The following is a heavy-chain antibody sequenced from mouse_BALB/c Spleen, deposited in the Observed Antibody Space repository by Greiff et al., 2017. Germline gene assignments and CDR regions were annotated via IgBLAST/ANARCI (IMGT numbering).Heavy chain of an antibody. V-gene: IGHV2-6-7*01. CDR1: GFSLTGYG. CDR3: ARDQFQRLAHAMDN. Sequence: QVQLKESGPGLVAPSQSLSITCTVSGFSLTGYGVNWVRQPPGKGLEWLGMIWGDGSTDYNSALKSRLSISKDNSKSQVFLKMNSLQTDDTARYYSARDQFQRLAHAMDNWGQGTSVTVSS. D-gene: IGHD1-2*01. CDR2: IWGDGST. J-gene: IGHJ4*01.